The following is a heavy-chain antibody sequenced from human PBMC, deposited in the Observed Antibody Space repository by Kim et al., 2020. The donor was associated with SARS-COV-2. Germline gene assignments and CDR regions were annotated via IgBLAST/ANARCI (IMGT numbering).Heavy chain of an antibody. V-gene: IGHV1-3*01. J-gene: IGHJ5*02. CDR2: INAGNGNT. CDR3: ARGWFGELFPNWFDP. CDR1: GYTFTSYA. D-gene: IGHD3-10*01. Sequence: ASVKVSCKASGYTFTSYAMHWVRQAPGQRLEWMGWINAGNGNTKYSQKFQGRVTITRDTSESTAYMELSSLRSEDTAVYYCARGWFGELFPNWFDPWGQGTLVTVSS.